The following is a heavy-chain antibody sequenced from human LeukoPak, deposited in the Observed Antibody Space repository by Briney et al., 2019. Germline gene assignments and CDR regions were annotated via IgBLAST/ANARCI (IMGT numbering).Heavy chain of an antibody. Sequence: ASVKVSCKASGYTFTSYYMHWVRQAPGQGLEWMGIINPSGGSTSYAQKFQGRVTMTRDTSTSTVYMELSSLRSEDTAVYYCARDRFPYYYDSSGHYFPDYWGQGTLVTVSS. V-gene: IGHV1-46*01. D-gene: IGHD3-22*01. CDR3: ARDRFPYYYDSSGHYFPDY. J-gene: IGHJ4*02. CDR1: GYTFTSYY. CDR2: INPSGGST.